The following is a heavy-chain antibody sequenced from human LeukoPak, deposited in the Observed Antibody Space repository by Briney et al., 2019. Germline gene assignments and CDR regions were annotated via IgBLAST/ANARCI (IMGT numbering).Heavy chain of an antibody. J-gene: IGHJ4*02. CDR2: INQDGSER. D-gene: IGHD6-19*01. V-gene: IGHV3-7*02. CDR3: ARGGIAVAGPSY. Sequence: PGGSLRLSCAASGFTFSSYWMSWVRQAPGKGLEWVANINQDGSERYSVDSVRGRFTISRDNAKNTLYLQMNSLRAEDTAVYYCARGGIAVAGPSYWGQGTLVTVSS. CDR1: GFTFSSYW.